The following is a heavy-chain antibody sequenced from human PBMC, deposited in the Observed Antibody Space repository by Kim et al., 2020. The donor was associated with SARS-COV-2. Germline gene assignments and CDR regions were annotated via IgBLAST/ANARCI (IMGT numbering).Heavy chain of an antibody. V-gene: IGHV1-69*01. CDR3: ARDGGGSSDRDYGMDV. D-gene: IGHD2-15*01. J-gene: IGHJ6*02. Sequence: KSQGRVTITAEESTSTAYMELSSLRSEDTAVYYCARDGGGSSDRDYGMDVWGQGTTVTVSS.